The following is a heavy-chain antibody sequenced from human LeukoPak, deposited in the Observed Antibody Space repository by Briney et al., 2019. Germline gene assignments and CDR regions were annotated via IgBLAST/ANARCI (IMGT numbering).Heavy chain of an antibody. CDR1: GYTFTSYG. V-gene: IGHV1-18*01. CDR2: ISAYNGNT. J-gene: IGHJ4*02. CDR3: ARDIGRGDFWSGYYRPFDY. D-gene: IGHD3-3*01. Sequence: ASVTVSCKASGYTFTSYGISWVRQAPGQGLEWMGWISAYNGNTNYAQKLRGRVTMTTDTSTSTAYMELRSLRSDDTAVYYCARDIGRGDFWSGYYRPFDYWGQGTLVTVSS.